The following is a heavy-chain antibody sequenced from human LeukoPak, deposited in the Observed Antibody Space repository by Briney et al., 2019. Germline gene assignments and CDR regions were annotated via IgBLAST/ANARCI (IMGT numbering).Heavy chain of an antibody. V-gene: IGHV4-59*01. CDR1: GGSFSGYY. CDR3: ARARLAYYYYMDV. Sequence: PSETLSLACAVYGGSFSGYYWSWIRQPPGKGLEWIGYIYYSGSTNYNPSLKSRVTISVDTSKNQFSLKLSSVTAADTAVYYCARARLAYYYYMDVWGKGTTVTVSS. J-gene: IGHJ6*03. CDR2: IYYSGST.